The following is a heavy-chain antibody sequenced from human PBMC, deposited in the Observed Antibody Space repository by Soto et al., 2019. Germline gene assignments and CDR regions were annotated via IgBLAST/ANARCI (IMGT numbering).Heavy chain of an antibody. Sequence: ASVKVSCKASGYTFTSYDINWVRQATGQGLEWMGWMNPNSGNTGYAQKFQGRVTMTRNTSISTAYMELSSLRSEDTAVYYCARADIEYSSSSSDYWGQGILVTVSS. CDR3: ARADIEYSSSSSDY. J-gene: IGHJ4*02. D-gene: IGHD6-6*01. V-gene: IGHV1-8*01. CDR2: MNPNSGNT. CDR1: GYTFTSYD.